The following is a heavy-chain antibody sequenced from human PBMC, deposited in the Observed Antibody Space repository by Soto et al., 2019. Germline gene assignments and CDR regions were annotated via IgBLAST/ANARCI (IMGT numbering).Heavy chain of an antibody. V-gene: IGHV4-39*01. Sequence: SETLSLTCTVSGGSISSSSYYWGWIRQPPGKGLEWIGSIYYSGSTYYNPSLKSRVTISVDTSKNQFSLKLSSVTAADTAVYYCARHVLRFSWGYYYMDVWGKGTTVTVSS. CDR3: ARHVLRFSWGYYYMDV. CDR1: GGSISSSSYY. D-gene: IGHD3-3*01. CDR2: IYYSGST. J-gene: IGHJ6*03.